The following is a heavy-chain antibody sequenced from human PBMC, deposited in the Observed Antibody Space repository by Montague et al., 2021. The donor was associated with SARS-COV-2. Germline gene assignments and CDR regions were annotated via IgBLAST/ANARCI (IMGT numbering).Heavy chain of an antibody. V-gene: IGHV4-39*01. J-gene: IGHJ3*01. D-gene: IGHD3-22*01. CDR1: GGSISSSSYY. CDR2: IYYSGST. Sequence: SETLSLTCTVSGGSISSSSYYWGWLRQPPGKGLEWIGSIYYSGSTYYNPSLKSRVTISVDTSKNQFSLKLSSVTAADTAVYYCARFPTSYYYDSKAAPATPVAFDFWGQGTTVTVSS. CDR3: ARFPTSYYYDSKAAPATPVAFDF.